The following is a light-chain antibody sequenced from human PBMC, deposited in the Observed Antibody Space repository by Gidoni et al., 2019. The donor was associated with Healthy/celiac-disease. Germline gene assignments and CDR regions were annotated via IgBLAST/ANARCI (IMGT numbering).Light chain of an antibody. Sequence: IVMTQSPATLSVSPGESATLSCRASQSVSSYFAWYQQKPGQAPRLLIYGASTRATGIPARFSGSGSGTEFTLTISSLQSEDFAVYYCQQYNNWPRTFGQGTKVEIK. CDR2: GAS. CDR3: QQYNNWPRT. V-gene: IGKV3-15*01. J-gene: IGKJ1*01. CDR1: QSVSSY.